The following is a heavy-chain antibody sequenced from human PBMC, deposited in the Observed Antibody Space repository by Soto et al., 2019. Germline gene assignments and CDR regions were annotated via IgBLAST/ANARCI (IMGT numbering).Heavy chain of an antibody. CDR1: GFMFSAYW. V-gene: IGHV3-7*01. CDR3: AGDFYGGYTYGPGDY. Sequence: LRLFCAASGFMFSAYWMSWVRQAPGKGLEWVANIHGDGGKIYYVDSVKGRFTISRDNAKRSLYLQMNSLRAEDTAVYYCAGDFYGGYTYGPGDYWGQGALVTVSS. J-gene: IGHJ4*02. D-gene: IGHD5-18*01. CDR2: IHGDGGKI.